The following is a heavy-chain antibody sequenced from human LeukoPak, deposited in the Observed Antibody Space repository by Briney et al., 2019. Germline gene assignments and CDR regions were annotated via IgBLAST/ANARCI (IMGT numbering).Heavy chain of an antibody. CDR1: GFTFSSYA. J-gene: IGHJ5*02. V-gene: IGHV3-23*01. Sequence: GGSLRLSCAASGFTFSSYAMSWVRQAPGKGLEWVSAISGSGGSTYYADSVKGRFTISRDNSKNTLYLQMNSLRAEDTAVYYCAKDRGYYYGSGRHPNWFDPWGQGTLVTVSS. D-gene: IGHD3-10*01. CDR2: ISGSGGST. CDR3: AKDRGYYYGSGRHPNWFDP.